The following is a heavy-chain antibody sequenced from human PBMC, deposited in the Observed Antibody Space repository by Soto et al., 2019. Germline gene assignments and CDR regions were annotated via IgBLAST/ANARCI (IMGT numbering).Heavy chain of an antibody. CDR3: ARVGYYDSSGYYPRGSYFGY. J-gene: IGHJ4*02. CDR2: AYYRSKWYN. D-gene: IGHD3-22*01. Sequence: SQTLSLTCAISGDSVSSNSAAWNWVRQSPSRGLEWLGRAYYRSKWYNDYAVSVKSRITINPDTSKNQFSLQLNSVTPEDTAVYYCARVGYYDSSGYYPRGSYFGYWGQRTLFTVSS. CDR1: GDSVSSNSAA. V-gene: IGHV6-1*01.